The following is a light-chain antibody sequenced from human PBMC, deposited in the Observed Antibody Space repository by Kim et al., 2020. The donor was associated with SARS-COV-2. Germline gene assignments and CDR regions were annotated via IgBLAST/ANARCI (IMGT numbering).Light chain of an antibody. CDR3: AAWDDSLSVWV. J-gene: IGLJ3*02. Sequence: GQRVTISCSGSSSNIGSNYVYWYQQLPGTAPKLLIYRNNQRPSGVPDRFSGSKSGTSASLAISGLRPEDEADYYCAAWDDSLSVWVFGGGTKVTVL. CDR2: RNN. CDR1: SSNIGSNY. V-gene: IGLV1-47*01.